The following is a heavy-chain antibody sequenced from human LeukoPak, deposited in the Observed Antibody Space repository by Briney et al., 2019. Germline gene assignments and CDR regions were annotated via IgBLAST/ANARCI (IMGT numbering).Heavy chain of an antibody. V-gene: IGHV1-2*02. J-gene: IGHJ6*02. CDR1: GYTFTGYY. D-gene: IGHD1-1*01. CDR3: ARDLTTTGTTIDYYYYGMDV. Sequence: ASVKVSCKASGYTFTGYYMHWVRQAPGQGLEWMGWINPNSGGTNYAQKFQGRVTMTRDTSISTAYMELSRLRSDDTAVYYCARDLTTTGTTIDYYYYGMDVWGQGTTVTVSS. CDR2: INPNSGGT.